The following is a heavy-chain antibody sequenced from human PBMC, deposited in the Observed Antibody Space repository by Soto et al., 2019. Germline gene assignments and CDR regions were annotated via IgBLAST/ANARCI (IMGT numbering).Heavy chain of an antibody. V-gene: IGHV3-23*01. CDR2: ISHSGSGT. Sequence: GVYLRLSCSASGFTFSNYDMSWVRQAPGKGLEWVSVISHSGSGTYYADSVKGRFTISRDNFKTTLFLQMNEMRAGDTALYDCVRHGRVATVTVNVGYYYGLDGWDHWAAVKVSS. D-gene: IGHD4-4*01. CDR3: VRHGRVATVTVNVGYYYGLDG. CDR1: GFTFSNYD. J-gene: IGHJ6*02.